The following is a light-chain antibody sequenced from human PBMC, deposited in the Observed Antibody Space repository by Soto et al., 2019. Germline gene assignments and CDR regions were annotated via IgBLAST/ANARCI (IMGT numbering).Light chain of an antibody. V-gene: IGLV2-14*03. J-gene: IGLJ3*02. Sequence: QSALTQPASVSGSPGQSITISCTGTSSDVGGSNYISWYQHYPGKAPKLLIYDVSNRPSGVSNRFSGSKSGNTASLTISGLQAEDEADYYCTSYRISSNPVFGGGTKLTVL. CDR2: DVS. CDR1: SSDVGGSNY. CDR3: TSYRISSNPV.